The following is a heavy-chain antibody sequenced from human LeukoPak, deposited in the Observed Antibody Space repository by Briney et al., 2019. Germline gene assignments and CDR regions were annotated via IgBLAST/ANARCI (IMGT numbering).Heavy chain of an antibody. J-gene: IGHJ4*02. CDR1: GGSISSYY. Sequence: SETLSLTCTVSGGSISSYYWSWIRQPPGKGLEWIGYIYYSGSTNYNPSLKGRVTISVDTSKNQFSLKLSSVTAADTAVYYCARAGYDFWSGYEFDYWGQGTLVTVSS. D-gene: IGHD3-3*01. CDR3: ARAGYDFWSGYEFDY. CDR2: IYYSGST. V-gene: IGHV4-59*01.